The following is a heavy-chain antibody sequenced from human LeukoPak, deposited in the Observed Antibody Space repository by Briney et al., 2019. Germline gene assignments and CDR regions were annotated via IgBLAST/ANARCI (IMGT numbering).Heavy chain of an antibody. Sequence: SETLSLTCTLPDGSISGYYWSWVRQPAGKGLEWIGRIDASGSSNYNPSLRSRVSLSIDTSRDQFSLTLTSVTAADTALYFCARDRRSATVHNYFYYYMDVRGKGTTVTVSS. CDR1: DGSISGYY. CDR2: IDASGSS. V-gene: IGHV4-4*07. CDR3: ARDRRSATVHNYFYYYMDV. J-gene: IGHJ6*03. D-gene: IGHD5-24*01.